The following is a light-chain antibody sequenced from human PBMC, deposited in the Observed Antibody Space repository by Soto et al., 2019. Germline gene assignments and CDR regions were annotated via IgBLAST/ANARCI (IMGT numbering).Light chain of an antibody. J-gene: IGKJ4*01. CDR2: AAS. CDR3: QQDNHWPRS. Sequence: TVMTQSPATLSVSPGERATLSCRASQGLGTNLAWYQQRPGQAPRLLIYAASTRATGVPARFSGSGSETEFTLTITTLQSEDFAVYYCQQDNHWPRSFGVGTKVEIK. CDR1: QGLGTN. V-gene: IGKV3-15*01.